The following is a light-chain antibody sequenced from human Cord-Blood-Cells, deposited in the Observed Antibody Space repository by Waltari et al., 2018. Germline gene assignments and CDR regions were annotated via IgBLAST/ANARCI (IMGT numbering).Light chain of an antibody. CDR1: QDISDY. CDR2: DAS. Sequence: DIQMTQSPSSLSASVGDRVTITCQASQDISDYLNWSQQKPGKAPKLLLYDASNLETGVPSRFSGSGSGTDFTFTISSLQPEDIATYYCQQYDNLLTFGGGTKVEI. V-gene: IGKV1-33*01. CDR3: QQYDNLLT. J-gene: IGKJ4*01.